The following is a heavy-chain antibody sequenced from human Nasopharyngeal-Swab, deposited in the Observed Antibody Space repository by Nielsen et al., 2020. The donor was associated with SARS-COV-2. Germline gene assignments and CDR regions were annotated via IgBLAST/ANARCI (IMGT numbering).Heavy chain of an antibody. Sequence: GESLKISCAASGFTSSSYAMSWVRQAPGKGLEWVSAISGSGGSTYYADSVKGRFTISRDNSKNTLYLQMHSLRAEDTAVYYCAKDQPGDSSGLLDYWGQGTLVTVSS. CDR3: AKDQPGDSSGLLDY. V-gene: IGHV3-23*01. CDR2: ISGSGGST. CDR1: GFTSSSYA. D-gene: IGHD3-22*01. J-gene: IGHJ4*02.